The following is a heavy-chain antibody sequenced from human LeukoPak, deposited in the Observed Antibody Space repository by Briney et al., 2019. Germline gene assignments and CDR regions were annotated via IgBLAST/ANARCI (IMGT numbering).Heavy chain of an antibody. Sequence: ASVKVSCKASGGTFSSYAISWVRQAPGQGLEWMGWINTNTGNPTYAQGFKGRFVFSLDTPVSTAYLQISSLKAEDTAVYYCARENMVRGVSYYGMDVWGQGTTVTVSS. V-gene: IGHV7-4-1*02. J-gene: IGHJ6*02. CDR3: ARENMVRGVSYYGMDV. CDR1: GGTFSSYA. D-gene: IGHD3-10*01. CDR2: INTNTGNP.